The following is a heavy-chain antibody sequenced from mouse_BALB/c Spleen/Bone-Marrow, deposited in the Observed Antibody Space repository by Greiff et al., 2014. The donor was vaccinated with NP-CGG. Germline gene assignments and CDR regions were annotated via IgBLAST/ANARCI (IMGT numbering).Heavy chain of an antibody. CDR3: ARVYLWYFDV. CDR2: IWAGGST. Sequence: QVQLKDSGPGLVAPSQSLSITCTASGFSLTSYGVHWVRQPPGKGLEWLGVIWAGGSTNYNSALMSRLSISKDNSKSQVFLKMNSLQTDDTAMYYCARVYLWYFDVWGAGTTVTVSS. D-gene: IGHD2-3*01. CDR1: GFSLTSYG. J-gene: IGHJ1*01. V-gene: IGHV2-9*02.